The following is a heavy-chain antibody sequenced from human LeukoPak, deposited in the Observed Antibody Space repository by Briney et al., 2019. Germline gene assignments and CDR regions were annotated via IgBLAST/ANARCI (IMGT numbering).Heavy chain of an antibody. Sequence: GGSLRLSCAASGFTFSTYWMTWVRQTPGKGLEWVANVHQGGSEKYYWDSVKGRFTIFRDNAQNSLYLHMNSLRVEDTGVYYCTRDTGGSGSYPDFWGRRTLVTVSS. CDR2: VHQGGSEK. V-gene: IGHV3-7*01. CDR3: TRDTGGSGSYPDF. D-gene: IGHD1-26*01. CDR1: GFTFSTYW. J-gene: IGHJ4*02.